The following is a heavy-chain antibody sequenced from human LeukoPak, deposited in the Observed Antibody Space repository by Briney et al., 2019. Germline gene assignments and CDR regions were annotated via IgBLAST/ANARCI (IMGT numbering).Heavy chain of an antibody. CDR1: GFTFRNYS. CDR3: AKDPRRYSRTGGYFDY. Sequence: GGSLRLSCAASGFTFRNYSMHWVRQAPGKGLEWISYISSSGSTIYYADSVKGRFTISRDNAKNSLYLQMNSLRAEDTAVYYCAKDPRRYSRTGGYFDYWGQGTLVTVSS. J-gene: IGHJ4*02. D-gene: IGHD6-13*01. CDR2: ISSSGSTI. V-gene: IGHV3-48*04.